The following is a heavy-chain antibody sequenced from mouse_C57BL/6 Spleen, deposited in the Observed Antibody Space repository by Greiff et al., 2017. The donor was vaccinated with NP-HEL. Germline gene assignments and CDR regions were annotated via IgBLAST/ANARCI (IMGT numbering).Heavy chain of an antibody. CDR2: ISSGSSTI. CDR1: GFTFSDYG. J-gene: IGHJ2*01. D-gene: IGHD1-1*02. V-gene: IGHV5-17*01. Sequence: EVMLVESGGGLVKPGGSLKLSCAASGFTFSDYGMHWVRQAPEKGLEWVAYISSGSSTIYYADTVKGRFTISRDNAKNTLFLQMTSLRSEDTAMYYCARTPYGRYYFDYWGQGTTLTVSS. CDR3: ARTPYGRYYFDY.